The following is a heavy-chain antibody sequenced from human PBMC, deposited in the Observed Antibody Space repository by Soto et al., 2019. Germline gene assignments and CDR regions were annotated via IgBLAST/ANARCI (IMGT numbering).Heavy chain of an antibody. CDR2: MHPGNNQH. V-gene: IGHV1-8*01. CDR3: ASLNFDILTGYYAFDL. J-gene: IGHJ3*01. D-gene: IGHD3-9*01. CDR1: GYPFTNYD. Sequence: ASVKVSCKTSGYPFTNYDIHWVRQATGQGLEWMGRMHPGNNQHVYTQKFRGRVTVSTDTSISTTYMEMSRLTSEDTDVNYCASLNFDILTGYYAFDLWGQGTMVTVSS.